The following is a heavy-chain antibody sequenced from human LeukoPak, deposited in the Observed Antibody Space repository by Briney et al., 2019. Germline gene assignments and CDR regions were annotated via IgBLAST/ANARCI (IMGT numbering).Heavy chain of an antibody. J-gene: IGHJ6*03. V-gene: IGHV1-8*01. Sequence: ASVKVSCTASGYTFTSYDINWVRQATGQGLEWMAWMNPNSGNTGYAQKFQGRVTMTRNTSISTAYMELSSLRSEDTAVYYCARGRRFPLDYYYYYMDVWGKGTTVTVSS. CDR1: GYTFTSYD. CDR3: ARGRRFPLDYYYYYMDV. CDR2: MNPNSGNT.